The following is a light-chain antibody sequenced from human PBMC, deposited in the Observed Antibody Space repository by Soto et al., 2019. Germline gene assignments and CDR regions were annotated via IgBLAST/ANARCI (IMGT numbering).Light chain of an antibody. CDR3: QQYGGMWT. Sequence: DIQMTQTRSTLSRSVGEIVAVTCRASQSITNRLAWYQLKPGKAPKVLIYDALNLESGVPSRFSGSGYGTEFTLTIRGLQSDDFASYCCQQYGGMWTFGQGTKVDIK. J-gene: IGKJ1*01. V-gene: IGKV1-5*01. CDR2: DAL. CDR1: QSITNR.